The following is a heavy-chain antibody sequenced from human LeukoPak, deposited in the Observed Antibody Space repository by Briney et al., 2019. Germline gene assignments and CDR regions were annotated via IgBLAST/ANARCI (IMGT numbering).Heavy chain of an antibody. D-gene: IGHD3-16*02. Sequence: ASVKVSCKASGYTFTSYGISWVRQAPGQGLEWMGWINPGNGNTKYSPKFQGRVTFSRDTSASTADMEVSRLKFEDSAVYYCARLSSTSIWLLDYWGLGTLVTVSS. CDR2: INPGNGNT. J-gene: IGHJ4*02. CDR1: GYTFTSYG. V-gene: IGHV1-18*01. CDR3: ARLSSTSIWLLDY.